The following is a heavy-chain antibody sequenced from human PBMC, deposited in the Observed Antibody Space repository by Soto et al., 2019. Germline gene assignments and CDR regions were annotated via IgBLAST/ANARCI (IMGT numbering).Heavy chain of an antibody. V-gene: IGHV1-69*04. CDR3: ARDLTGYCSGGSCYLFYYMDV. CDR1: GGTFSSYT. Sequence: ASVKVSCKASGGTFSSYTISWVRQAPGQGLEWMGRIIPILGIANYAQKFQGRVTITADKSTSTAYMELSSLGSEDTAVYYCARDLTGYCSGGSCYLFYYMDVWGKGTTVTVSS. J-gene: IGHJ6*03. D-gene: IGHD2-15*01. CDR2: IIPILGIA.